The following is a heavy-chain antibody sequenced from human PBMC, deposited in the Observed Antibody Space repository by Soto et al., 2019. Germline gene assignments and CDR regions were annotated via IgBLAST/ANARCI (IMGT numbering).Heavy chain of an antibody. CDR3: AKRSSGWYFDL. V-gene: IGHV3-23*01. CDR2: ISGSGGST. J-gene: IGHJ2*01. D-gene: IGHD6-19*01. CDR1: GFTFSSYA. Sequence: EVQLLESGGGLVQPGGSLRLSCAASGFTFSSYAMSWVRQAPGKGLEWVSVISGSGGSTYYANSVKGRFTISRDNSKNTLYMQMNSLRAEDTAVYYCAKRSSGWYFDLWGRGTLVTVSS.